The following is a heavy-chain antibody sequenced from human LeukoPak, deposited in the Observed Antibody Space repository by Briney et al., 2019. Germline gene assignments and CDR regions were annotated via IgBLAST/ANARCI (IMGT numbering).Heavy chain of an antibody. J-gene: IGHJ4*02. CDR3: ARGRKGITMVRGYNCGDY. CDR1: GYTFTGYY. CDR2: MNPNSGNT. Sequence: ASVKVSCKASGYTFTGYYMHWVRQAPGQGLEWMGWMNPNSGNTGYAQKFQGRVTITRNTSISTAYMELSSLRSEDTAVYYCARGRKGITMVRGYNCGDYWGQGTLVTVSS. D-gene: IGHD3-10*01. V-gene: IGHV1-8*03.